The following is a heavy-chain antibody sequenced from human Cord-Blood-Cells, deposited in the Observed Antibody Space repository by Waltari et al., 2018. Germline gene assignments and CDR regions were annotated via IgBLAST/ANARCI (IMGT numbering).Heavy chain of an antibody. CDR3: AGSGYSSSWYDT. D-gene: IGHD6-13*01. CDR2: INHSGST. Sequence: QVQLQQWGAGLLKPSETLSLTCAVYGGSFSGYYWSWIRQPPGKGLEWIGEINHSGSTNYNPSLKGRVTISVDTSKNQFSLKLSSVTAADTAVYYCAGSGYSSSWYDTWGQGTLVTVSS. J-gene: IGHJ5*02. CDR1: GGSFSGYY. V-gene: IGHV4-34*01.